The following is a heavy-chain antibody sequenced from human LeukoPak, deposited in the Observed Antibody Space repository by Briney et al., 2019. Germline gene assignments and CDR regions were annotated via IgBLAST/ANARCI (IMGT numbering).Heavy chain of an antibody. Sequence: SQTLSLTCAFSGGSISSGSYSWTWIRQPPGKGLGWIGYFYHSGTTYYNPSLNSRVAISVDRSRNQFSLKLASVTAADTAVYYCARAIVRGASYYFDYWGKGILVTVSS. CDR1: GGSISSGSYS. CDR3: ARAIVRGASYYFDY. V-gene: IGHV4-30-2*01. J-gene: IGHJ4*02. D-gene: IGHD3-10*01. CDR2: FYHSGTT.